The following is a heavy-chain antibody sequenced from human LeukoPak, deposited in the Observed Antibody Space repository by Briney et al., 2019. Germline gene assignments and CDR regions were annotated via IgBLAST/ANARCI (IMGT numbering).Heavy chain of an antibody. J-gene: IGHJ4*02. Sequence: SETLSLTCAVYGGSFSGCYWSWIRQPPGKGLEWIGEINHSGSTNYNPSLKSRVTISVDTSKNQFSLKLSSVTAADTAVYYCARGIAAAGPLDYWGQGTLVTVSS. CDR1: GGSFSGCY. CDR3: ARGIAAAGPLDY. V-gene: IGHV4-34*01. CDR2: INHSGST. D-gene: IGHD6-13*01.